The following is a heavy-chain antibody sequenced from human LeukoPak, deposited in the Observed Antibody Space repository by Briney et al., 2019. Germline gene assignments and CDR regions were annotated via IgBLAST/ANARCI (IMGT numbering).Heavy chain of an antibody. CDR3: VRGWWSFDY. J-gene: IGHJ4*02. Sequence: GESLKISCKGSGYTFTSFWIGWVRQMPGKGLEWMASIHPGDSDTTYSPSFQGQVTISADKSSSTAYLRLSSLKASDTAIYYCVRGWWSFDYWGQGSLVTVSS. V-gene: IGHV5-51*01. D-gene: IGHD3-16*01. CDR1: GYTFTSFW. CDR2: IHPGDSDT.